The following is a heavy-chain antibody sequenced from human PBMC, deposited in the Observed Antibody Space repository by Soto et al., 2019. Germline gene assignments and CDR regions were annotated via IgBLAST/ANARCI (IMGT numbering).Heavy chain of an antibody. D-gene: IGHD4-17*01. CDR1: GDSFSSYT. J-gene: IGHJ4*02. CDR2: ITPIFHST. CDR3: ARPYGLLGQYSALPEF. Sequence: QVQLVQSGAEARKPGSSVKISCTVSGDSFSSYTLTWVRQAPGQGLEGMGGITPIFHSTIYSQRFKGRVTFTADDSTNTASLQLTNLRFDDTAIYYCARPYGLLGQYSALPEFWGQGTLVSVSS. V-gene: IGHV1-69*19.